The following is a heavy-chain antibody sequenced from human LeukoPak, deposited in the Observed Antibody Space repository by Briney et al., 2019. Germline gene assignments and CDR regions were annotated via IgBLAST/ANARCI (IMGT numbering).Heavy chain of an antibody. CDR3: ARARNYDFWSGYYEYYFDY. V-gene: IGHV3-11*01. J-gene: IGHJ4*02. CDR1: GFTFSDYY. D-gene: IGHD3-3*01. Sequence: GGSLRLSCAASGFTFSDYYMSWIRQAPGKGLERVSYISSSGSTIYYADSVKGRFTISRDNAKNSLYLQMNSLRAEDTAVYYCARARNYDFWSGYYEYYFDYWGQGTLVTVSS. CDR2: ISSSGSTI.